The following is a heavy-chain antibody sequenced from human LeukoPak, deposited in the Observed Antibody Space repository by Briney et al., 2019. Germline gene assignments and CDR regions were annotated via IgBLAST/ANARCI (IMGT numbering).Heavy chain of an antibody. CDR3: ASRESIVVVTAAAKDAFDI. J-gene: IGHJ3*02. CDR2: INPNSGGT. CDR1: GYTFTGYY. D-gene: IGHD2-21*02. Sequence: ASVKVSCKASGYTFTGYYMHWVRQAPGQGPEWMGWINPNSGGTNYAQKFQGRVTMTRDTSISTAYMELSRLRSDDTAVYYCASRESIVVVTAAAKDAFDIWGQGTMVTVSS. V-gene: IGHV1-2*02.